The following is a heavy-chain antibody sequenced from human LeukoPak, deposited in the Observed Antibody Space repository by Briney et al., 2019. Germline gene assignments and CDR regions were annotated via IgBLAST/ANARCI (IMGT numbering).Heavy chain of an antibody. CDR1: GGSISSGSYY. D-gene: IGHD3-16*02. J-gene: IGHJ4*02. CDR3: ARGGSGMITFGGVIVMPFDY. V-gene: IGHV4-61*02. Sequence: SETLSLTCTVSGGSISSGSYYWGWIRQPAGKGLEWIGRIYTSGSTNYNPSLKSRVTISVYTSKNQFSLKLSSVTAADTAVYYCARGGSGMITFGGVIVMPFDYWGQGTLVTVSS. CDR2: IYTSGST.